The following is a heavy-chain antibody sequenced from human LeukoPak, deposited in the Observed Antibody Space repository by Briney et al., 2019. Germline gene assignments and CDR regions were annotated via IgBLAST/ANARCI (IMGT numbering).Heavy chain of an antibody. CDR2: ISYSGNT. CDR1: GDSISSYY. J-gene: IGHJ1*01. Sequence: PSETLSLTCTVSGDSISSYYWSWIRQPPGKGPEWIGYISYSGNTNYNPSLKSRVTISVDTSKNQFSLKLSSVTAADTAVYYCAKSAGYSSAWGYFQYWGQGTLVTVSS. D-gene: IGHD6-19*01. CDR3: AKSAGYSSAWGYFQY. V-gene: IGHV4-59*01.